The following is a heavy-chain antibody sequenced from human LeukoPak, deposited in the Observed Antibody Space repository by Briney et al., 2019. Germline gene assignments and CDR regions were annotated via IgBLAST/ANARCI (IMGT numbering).Heavy chain of an antibody. CDR1: GFIFSIYS. CDR3: ARGSRGNIAAAGHFDY. J-gene: IGHJ4*02. V-gene: IGHV3-21*01. CDR2: ISSSSIYI. D-gene: IGHD6-13*01. Sequence: GGSLRLSCAASGFIFSIYSMNWVRQAPGKGLEWVSSISSSSIYIYYADSVKGRFTISRDNAKNSLYLQMNSLRAEDTAMYYCARGSRGNIAAAGHFDYWGQGTLVTVSS.